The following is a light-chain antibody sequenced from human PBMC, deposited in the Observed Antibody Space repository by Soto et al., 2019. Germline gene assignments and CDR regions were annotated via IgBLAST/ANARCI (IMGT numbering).Light chain of an antibody. CDR3: QQYYGTPLT. J-gene: IGKJ4*01. CDR2: WAS. Sequence: DIVMTESPDSLAVSLGERATINCKSSQSVLYSSNNKNYLAWYQQKPGQPPNLLISWASTRESGVPDRFIGSGSGTAFPLTISSLQAEDVAVYYCQQYYGTPLTFGGGTKVEIK. V-gene: IGKV4-1*01. CDR1: QSVLYSSNNKNY.